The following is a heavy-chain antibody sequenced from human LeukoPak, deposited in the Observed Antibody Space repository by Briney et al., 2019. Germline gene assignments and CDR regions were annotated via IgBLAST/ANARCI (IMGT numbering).Heavy chain of an antibody. V-gene: IGHV3-30*03. CDR2: ISYDGSNG. J-gene: IGHJ4*02. CDR3: ARVMLGTVALDY. CDR1: GFTFSSYS. D-gene: IGHD4-23*01. Sequence: GGSLRLSCAASGFTFSSYSMNWARQAPGKGLEWVAVISYDGSNGYYADSVKGRFTISRDNSKNTLYLQMNSLRAEDTAVYYCARVMLGTVALDYWGQGTLVTVSS.